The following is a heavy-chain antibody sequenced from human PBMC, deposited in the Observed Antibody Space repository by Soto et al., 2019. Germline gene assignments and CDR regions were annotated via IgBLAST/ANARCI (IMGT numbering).Heavy chain of an antibody. D-gene: IGHD6-19*01. Sequence: GASVKVSCKASGYTFTGYYMHWVRQAPGQGLEWMGWINPNSGGTNYAQKFQGWVTMTRDTSISTAYMELSRLRSDDTAVYYCARGPPYEVAGTGDFYYYYGMDVWGQGTTVTVSS. CDR1: GYTFTGYY. J-gene: IGHJ6*02. CDR2: INPNSGGT. CDR3: ARGPPYEVAGTGDFYYYYGMDV. V-gene: IGHV1-2*04.